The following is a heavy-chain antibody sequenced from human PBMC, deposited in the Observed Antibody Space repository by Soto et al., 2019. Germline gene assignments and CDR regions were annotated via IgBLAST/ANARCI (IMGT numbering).Heavy chain of an antibody. D-gene: IGHD2-21*02. V-gene: IGHV4-61*01. Sequence: SETLSLTCTVSGGSVSSGSYYWSWIRQPPGKGLEWIGYIYYSGSTYYNPSLKSRVTISVDTSKNQFSLKLSSVTAADTAVYYCARSSIVVVTAWPNWFDPWGQGTLVTVSS. CDR3: ARSSIVVVTAWPNWFDP. CDR1: GGSVSSGSYY. J-gene: IGHJ5*02. CDR2: IYYSGST.